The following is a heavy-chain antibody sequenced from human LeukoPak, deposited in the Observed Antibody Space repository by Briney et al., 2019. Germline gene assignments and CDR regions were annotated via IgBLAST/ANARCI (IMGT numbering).Heavy chain of an antibody. CDR1: GFTFNSYS. J-gene: IGHJ6*02. CDR2: ISSSSSYI. CDR3: ARDLSRDMIVAVISPDYYYYGMDV. Sequence: PGGSLRLSCAASGFTFNSYSMNWVRQAPGKGLEWVSSISSSSSYIYYADSVKGRLTISRDNAKNSLYLQMNSLRAEDTAVYYCARDLSRDMIVAVISPDYYYYGMDVWGQGTTVTVSS. D-gene: IGHD3-22*01. V-gene: IGHV3-21*01.